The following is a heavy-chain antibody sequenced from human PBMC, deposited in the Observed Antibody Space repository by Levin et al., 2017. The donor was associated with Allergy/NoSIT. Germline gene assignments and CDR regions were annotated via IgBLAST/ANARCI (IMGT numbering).Heavy chain of an antibody. CDR3: ARGRNYDFWSGYWGHGMPVDY. CDR2: INHSGST. D-gene: IGHD3-3*01. V-gene: IGHV4-34*01. J-gene: IGHJ4*02. CDR1: GGSFSGYY. Sequence: SQTLSLTCAVYGGSFSGYYWSWLRQPPGKGLEWIGEINHSGSTNYNPSLKSRVTISVDTSKNQFSLKLSSVTAADTAVYYCARGRNYDFWSGYWGHGMPVDYWGQGTLVTVSS.